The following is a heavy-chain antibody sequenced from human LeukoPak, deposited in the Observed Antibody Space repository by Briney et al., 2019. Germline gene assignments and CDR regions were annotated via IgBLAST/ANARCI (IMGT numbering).Heavy chain of an antibody. D-gene: IGHD5-12*01. CDR3: ARGPRLRFGDWFDP. CDR1: GYTFTSYD. Sequence: GASVKVSCKASGYTFTSYDINWVRQATGQGLEWMGWMNPNSGNTGYAQKFQGRVTMTRNTSISTAYMELSSLRSEDTAVYYCARGPRLRFGDWFDPWGQGTLVTVSS. CDR2: MNPNSGNT. J-gene: IGHJ5*02. V-gene: IGHV1-8*01.